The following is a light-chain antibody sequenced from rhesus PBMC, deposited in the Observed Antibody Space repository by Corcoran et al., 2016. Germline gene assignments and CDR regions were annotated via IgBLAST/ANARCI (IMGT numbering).Light chain of an antibody. CDR3: QKYSSSPHS. CDR2: GAS. CDR1: QSVSSY. J-gene: IGKJ2*01. Sequence: QVILTQSPATLSLSPGERATLSCRASQSVSSYLAWYHQKPGKAPRLLIYGASSRATGIPDRFSCSGSGTGFTLTSSSLEPVDFAVDYCQKYSSSPHSFGQGTKVWIK. V-gene: IGKV3-53*01.